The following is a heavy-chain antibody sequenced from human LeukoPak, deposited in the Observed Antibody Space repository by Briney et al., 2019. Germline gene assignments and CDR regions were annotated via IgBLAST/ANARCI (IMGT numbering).Heavy chain of an antibody. J-gene: IGHJ5*02. CDR1: GDSIGSDDYY. D-gene: IGHD2-15*01. CDR3: ARDNRYWIGGYCSNWFDP. CDR2: FSASGNS. Sequence: SETLSLTCTVSGDSIGSDDYYWSWIRQPAGKGLEWIGRFSASGNSNYNPSLKSRLTISVDTSKNQFSLKLTSVTAADTAVYYCARDNRYWIGGYCSNWFDPWGQGTLVTVSS. V-gene: IGHV4-61*02.